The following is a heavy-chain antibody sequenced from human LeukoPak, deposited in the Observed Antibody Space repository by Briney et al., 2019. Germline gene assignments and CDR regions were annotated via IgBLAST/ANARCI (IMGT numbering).Heavy chain of an antibody. CDR3: AKLIVGATGDDFDY. Sequence: TGGSLRLSCAASGFTFSSYWMSWVRQAPGKGLEWVSAISGSGGSTYYADSVKGRFTISRDNSKNTLYLQMNSLRAEDTAVYYCAKLIVGATGDDFDYWGQGTLVTVSS. CDR2: ISGSGGST. D-gene: IGHD1-26*01. V-gene: IGHV3-23*01. J-gene: IGHJ4*02. CDR1: GFTFSSYW.